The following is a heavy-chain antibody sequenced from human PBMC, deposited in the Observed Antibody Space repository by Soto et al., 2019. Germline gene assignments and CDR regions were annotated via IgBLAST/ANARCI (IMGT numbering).Heavy chain of an antibody. CDR2: IGTAGDT. CDR1: GFTFSSYD. Sequence: GGSLRLSCAASGFTFSSYDMHWVRQATGKGLEWVSAIGTAGDTYYPGSVKGRFTISRENAKNSLYLQMNSLRAGDTAVYYWARALIYGDYTLDYWGQGTLVTVSS. D-gene: IGHD4-17*01. J-gene: IGHJ4*02. CDR3: ARALIYGDYTLDY. V-gene: IGHV3-13*01.